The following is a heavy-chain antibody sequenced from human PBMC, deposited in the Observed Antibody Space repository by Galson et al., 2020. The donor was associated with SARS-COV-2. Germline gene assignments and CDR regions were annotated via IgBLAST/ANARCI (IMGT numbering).Heavy chain of an antibody. V-gene: IGHV1-24*01. D-gene: IGHD3-3*01. CDR2: FDPEDGET. CDR1: GYTLTELS. Sequence: ASVKVSCKVSGYTLTELSMHWVRQAPGKGLEWMGGFDPEDGETIYAQKFQGRVTMTEDTSTDTAYMELSSLRSEDTAVYYCATAHADFWSGPVDYWGQGTLVTVSS. CDR3: ATAHADFWSGPVDY. J-gene: IGHJ4*02.